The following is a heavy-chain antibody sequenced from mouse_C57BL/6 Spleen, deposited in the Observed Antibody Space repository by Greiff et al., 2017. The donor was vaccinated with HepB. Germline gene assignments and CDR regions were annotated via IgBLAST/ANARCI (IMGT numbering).Heavy chain of an antibody. V-gene: IGHV1-82*01. J-gene: IGHJ1*03. CDR2: INPGDGDT. CDR1: GYAFSSSW. CDR3: GRGGGRGRYWYFDV. Sequence: VQLQQSGPELVKPGASVKISCKASGYAFSSSWMNWVKQRPGKGLEWIGRINPGDGDTNNNGKFKGKATLTADKSSSTAYMQLSSLTAEDSAVYFWGRGGGRGRYWYFDVWGTGTTVTVSS.